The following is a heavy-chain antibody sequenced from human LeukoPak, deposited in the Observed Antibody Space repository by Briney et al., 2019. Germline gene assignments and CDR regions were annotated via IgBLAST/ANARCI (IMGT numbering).Heavy chain of an antibody. CDR1: GDSISSTSYY. Sequence: SETLSLTCTVSGDSISSTSYYWDWIRQPPGKGLEWIGSIYYSGSTYYNPSLKSRVTISVDTSKNQFSLKLSSVTAADTAVYYCARDRLQLQSWGQGTLVTVSS. V-gene: IGHV4-39*07. J-gene: IGHJ5*02. D-gene: IGHD1-1*01. CDR3: ARDRLQLQS. CDR2: IYYSGST.